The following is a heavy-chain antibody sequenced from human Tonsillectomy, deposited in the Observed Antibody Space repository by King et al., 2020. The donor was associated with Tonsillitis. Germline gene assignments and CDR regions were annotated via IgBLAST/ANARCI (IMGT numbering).Heavy chain of an antibody. Sequence: VQLVESGGGLVQPGGSLRLSCAASGFSVTNDNMKWVRQAPGKGLEWVSFIYSVGNTFHADSVKGRFTISRDTSKNTLYLQMNSLRAEDTAVYYCGGFTRVDAFDIWGHGTMVTVSS. CDR3: GGFTRVDAFDI. J-gene: IGHJ3*02. D-gene: IGHD5-12*01. CDR1: GFSVTNDN. CDR2: IYSVGNT. V-gene: IGHV3-66*01.